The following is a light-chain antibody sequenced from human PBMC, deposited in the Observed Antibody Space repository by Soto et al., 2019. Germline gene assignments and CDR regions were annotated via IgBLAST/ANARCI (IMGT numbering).Light chain of an antibody. CDR1: ISDVGLFDV. CDR3: CAYVNSRSYV. CDR2: EGS. Sequence: QSVLTQPASVSGSLGQSISISCTGTISDVGLFDVVSWYQQHPGQVPKLIIYEGSRRPSGVSSRFSGSKSGNTASLTISGLQAEDEADYYCCAYVNSRSYVFGSGTKVTV. V-gene: IGLV2-23*01. J-gene: IGLJ1*01.